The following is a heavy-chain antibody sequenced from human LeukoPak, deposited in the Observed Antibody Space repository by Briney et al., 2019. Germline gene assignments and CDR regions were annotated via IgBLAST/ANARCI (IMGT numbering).Heavy chain of an antibody. CDR1: GFTVSSNY. V-gene: IGHV3-53*01. J-gene: IGHJ4*02. CDR2: IYSGGST. Sequence: GGSLRLSCAASGFTVSSNYMSWVRQAPAKGLEWVSVIYSGGSTYYADSVKGRFTISRDNSKNTLYLQMNSLRAEDTAVYYCARGQEWDPDYYDSSGYYYIDYWGQGTLVTVSS. D-gene: IGHD3-22*01. CDR3: ARGQEWDPDYYDSSGYYYIDY.